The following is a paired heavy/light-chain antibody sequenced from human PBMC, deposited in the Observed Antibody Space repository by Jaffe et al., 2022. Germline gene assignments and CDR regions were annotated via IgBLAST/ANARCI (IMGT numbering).Heavy chain of an antibody. D-gene: IGHD3-10*01. CDR3: VRSKGDYYGSGILDY. Sequence: QVQLQESGPGLVKSSETLSLTCAVSHYSISSDYYWGWIRQPPGKGLEWIGTIYHSGSTYYNPSLKSRVTVSVDTSKNQFSLKLSSVTAADTAVYYCVRSKGDYYGSGILDYWGQGTLVTVSS. V-gene: IGHV4-38-2*01. J-gene: IGHJ4*02. CDR1: HYSISSDYY. CDR2: IYHSGST.
Light chain of an antibody. CDR2: DAS. Sequence: EIVLTQSPATLSLSPGERATLSCRASQSVSSYLAWYQQKPGQAPRLLIYDASNRATGIPARFSGSGSGTDFTLTISSLEPEDFAVYYCQQHSNWPLTFGGGTKVEIK. CDR1: QSVSSY. V-gene: IGKV3-11*01. CDR3: QQHSNWPLT. J-gene: IGKJ4*01.